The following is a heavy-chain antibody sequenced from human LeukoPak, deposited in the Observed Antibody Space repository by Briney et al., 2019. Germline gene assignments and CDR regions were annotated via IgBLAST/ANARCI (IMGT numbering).Heavy chain of an antibody. CDR1: GYSFGSYD. CDR2: IFPVSGPT. J-gene: IGHJ4*02. CDR3: ATGSHGGVDY. D-gene: IGHD3-10*01. V-gene: IGHV1-69*13. Sequence: SVKVSCKSSGYSFGSYDINWVRQAPGQGLEWMGSIFPVSGPTTHAQKFQGRVTITADESTSTVYMEMRSLRSDDTAVFFCATGSHGGVDYWGQGTLVTVSS.